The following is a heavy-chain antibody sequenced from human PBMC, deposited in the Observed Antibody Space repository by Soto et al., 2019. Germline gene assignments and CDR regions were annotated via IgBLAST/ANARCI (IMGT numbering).Heavy chain of an antibody. CDR3: AREGGGGSYYLNWCDP. J-gene: IGHJ5*02. CDR1: GGTFSSYA. V-gene: IGHV1-69*12. CDR2: IIPIFGTT. Sequence: QVELVQSGAEVKKPGSSVKVSCKASGGTFSSYAISWARQAPGQGLEWMGGIIPIFGTTNYAQKFQGRGTITADETTSIADMELSSLRSDDTAVDYCAREGGGGSYYLNWCDPWGQGTLVTVSS. D-gene: IGHD1-26*01.